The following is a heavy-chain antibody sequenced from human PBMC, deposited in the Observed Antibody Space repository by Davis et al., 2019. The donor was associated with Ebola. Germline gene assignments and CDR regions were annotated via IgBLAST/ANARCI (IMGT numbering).Heavy chain of an antibody. CDR1: GYTFSSYY. J-gene: IGHJ4*02. CDR2: INPSGDST. CDR3: ARHGVDTAMPDF. V-gene: IGHV1-46*01. D-gene: IGHD5-18*01. Sequence: ASVKVSCKASGYTFSSYYMHWVRQAPGQGLEWMGIINPSGDSTSYAQKFQGRVTMTRDTSTNTVYMELSSLGSEDTAVYYCARHGVDTAMPDFWGQGTLVTVSS.